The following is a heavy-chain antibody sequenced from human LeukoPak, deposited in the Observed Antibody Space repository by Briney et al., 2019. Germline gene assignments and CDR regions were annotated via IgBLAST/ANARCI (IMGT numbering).Heavy chain of an antibody. CDR1: GFTFSSYS. CDR2: IKQDGSEK. Sequence: GGSLRLSCAASGFTFSSYSMNWVRQAPGKGLEWVANIKQDGSEKYYVDSVKGRFTISRDNAKNSLFLQMNSLRAEDTAVYYCARDRDWYSFESWGQGTLVTVSS. V-gene: IGHV3-7*01. D-gene: IGHD1-26*01. CDR3: ARDRDWYSFES. J-gene: IGHJ4*02.